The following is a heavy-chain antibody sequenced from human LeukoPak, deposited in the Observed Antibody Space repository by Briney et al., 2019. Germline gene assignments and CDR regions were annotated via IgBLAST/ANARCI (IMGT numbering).Heavy chain of an antibody. Sequence: ASVKVSCKVSGYTLTELSMHWVRQAPGKGLEWMGGFDPEDGETIYAQKFQGRVTMTEDTSTDTAYMELSRLRSEDTAVYYCATAQGRYSSPPKIAYWGQGTLVTVHS. CDR1: GYTLTELS. J-gene: IGHJ4*02. V-gene: IGHV1-24*01. CDR2: FDPEDGET. CDR3: ATAQGRYSSPPKIAY. D-gene: IGHD6-13*01.